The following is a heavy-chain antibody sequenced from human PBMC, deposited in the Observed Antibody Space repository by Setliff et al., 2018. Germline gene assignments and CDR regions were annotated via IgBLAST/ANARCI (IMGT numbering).Heavy chain of an antibody. CDR1: EGTFSSSS. CDR3: AREPGTYMGNDGFDV. D-gene: IGHD1-7*01. J-gene: IGHJ3*01. V-gene: IGHV1-69*13. Sequence: SVKVSCKTSEGTFSSSSINWVRQAPGLGLEWMGAIVPVLNTVNYAPNLQGRVTITADDSTTTVHMELSSLTSADTAVYFCAREPGTYMGNDGFDVWGQGTVVTVSS. CDR2: IVPVLNTV.